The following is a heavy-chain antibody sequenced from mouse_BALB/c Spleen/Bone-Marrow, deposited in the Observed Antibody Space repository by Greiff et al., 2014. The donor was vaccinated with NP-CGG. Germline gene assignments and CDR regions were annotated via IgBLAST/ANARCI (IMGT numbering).Heavy chain of an antibody. J-gene: IGHJ3*01. CDR1: GYTFTDYE. CDR2: IGPETGGT. V-gene: IGHV1-15*01. Sequence: QVQLQQSGAELVRPGASVTLSCKASGYTFTDYEMHWVKQTPVHGLEWIGAIGPETGGTAYNQKFKGKATLTADKSSSTAYMELRSLTSEDSAVYYCTSYDWFAYWGQGTLVTVSA. CDR3: TSYDWFAY. D-gene: IGHD2-12*01.